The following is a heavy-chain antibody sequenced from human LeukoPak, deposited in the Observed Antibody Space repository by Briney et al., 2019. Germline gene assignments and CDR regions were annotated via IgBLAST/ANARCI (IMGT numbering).Heavy chain of an antibody. D-gene: IGHD2-21*02. CDR2: ITGSGVIT. Sequence: GGSLRLSCAASGFTFSNYAMSWVRQAPGKGLEWVSGITGSGVITDYANSVKGRFTISRDNSKNTLYLQMNSLRAEDTAVYYCAKVLVTAPPPRGFDYWGQGSLWSVSS. CDR3: AKVLVTAPPPRGFDY. J-gene: IGHJ4*02. V-gene: IGHV3-23*01. CDR1: GFTFSNYA.